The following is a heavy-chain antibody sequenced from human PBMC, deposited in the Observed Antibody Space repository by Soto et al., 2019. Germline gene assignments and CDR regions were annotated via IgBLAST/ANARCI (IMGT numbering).Heavy chain of an antibody. CDR2: ISGSGGST. Sequence: PGGSLRLSCAASGFTFSSYAMSWVRQAPGKGLEWVSAISGSGGSTYYADSVKGRFTISRDNSKNTLYLQMNSLRAEDTAVYYCAKLLGDLWSGYYTNYYYYGMDVWGQGTTVTVSS. V-gene: IGHV3-23*01. J-gene: IGHJ6*02. CDR1: GFTFSSYA. CDR3: AKLLGDLWSGYYTNYYYYGMDV. D-gene: IGHD3-3*01.